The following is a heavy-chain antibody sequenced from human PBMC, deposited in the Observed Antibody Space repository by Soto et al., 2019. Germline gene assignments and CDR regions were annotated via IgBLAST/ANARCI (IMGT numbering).Heavy chain of an antibody. D-gene: IGHD2-21*01. J-gene: IGHJ4*02. CDR1: GFTFSSYA. CDR3: AAVWHIVVPAFGY. Sequence: GGFLRLSCAASGFTFSSYAMSWVRQAPGKGLEWVSAISGSGGSTYYADSVKGRFTISRDNSKNTLYLQMNSLRAEDTAVYYCAAVWHIVVPAFGYWGQGTLVTVSS. CDR2: ISGSGGST. V-gene: IGHV3-23*01.